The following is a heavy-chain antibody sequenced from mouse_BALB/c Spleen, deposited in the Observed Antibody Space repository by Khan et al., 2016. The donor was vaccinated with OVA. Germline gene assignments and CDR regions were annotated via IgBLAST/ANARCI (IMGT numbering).Heavy chain of an antibody. CDR3: ARKDYYDYDPFPY. J-gene: IGHJ3*01. D-gene: IGHD2-4*01. CDR1: GYSITSEYA. Sequence: VELQESGPGLVKPSQSLSLTCTVTGYSITSEYAWNWIRQFPGNKLEWMGYINYSGNTRSNPSPKSRTSITRDTSKNQFFLQLNSVTTEDTATYYCARKDYYDYDPFPYWGQGTLVTVSA. CDR2: INYSGNT. V-gene: IGHV3-2*02.